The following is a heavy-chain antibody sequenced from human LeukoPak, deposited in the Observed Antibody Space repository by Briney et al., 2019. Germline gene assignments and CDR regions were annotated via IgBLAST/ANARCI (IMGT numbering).Heavy chain of an antibody. J-gene: IGHJ6*02. CDR3: AREEYSSGPFGMDV. CDR1: GGSISSYY. V-gene: IGHV4-4*07. CDR2: IYTSGST. Sequence: SETLSLTCTVSGGSISSYYWSWIRQPAGKGLEWIGRIYTSGSTNYNPSLKGRVTMSVDTSKNQFSLKLSSVTAADTAVYYCAREEYSSGPFGMDVWGQGTTVTVSS. D-gene: IGHD6-19*01.